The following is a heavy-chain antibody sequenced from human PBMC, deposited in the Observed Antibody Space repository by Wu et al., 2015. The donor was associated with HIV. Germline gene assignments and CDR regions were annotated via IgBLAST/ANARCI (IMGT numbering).Heavy chain of an antibody. CDR3: ARDATPITTEFDF. V-gene: IGHV1-2*02. J-gene: IGHJ4*02. Sequence: QVQLVQSGAEVKKPGASVRVSCGTSGYTFTNYYIHWVRQAPGHGLEWMAWINPSSGSTILAEAFEGRISVTTDTSLRTVYLELESLTSRDTAMYFCARDATPITTEFDFWGQGTLITVSS. CDR1: GYTFTNYY. CDR2: INPSSGST. D-gene: IGHD4-11*01.